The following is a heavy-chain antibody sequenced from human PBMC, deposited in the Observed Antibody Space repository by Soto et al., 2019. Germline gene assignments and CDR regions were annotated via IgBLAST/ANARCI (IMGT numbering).Heavy chain of an antibody. CDR2: VYYSGGA. V-gene: IGHV4-59*01. J-gene: IGHJ6*02. Sequence: SETLSLTCTVSGGSISGYYWSWIRQPPGKGLEWIGNVYYSGGAKYNPSVKRRVSISVDTSKNQFSLNLCSVTAADTAVYYCTRDGDGRMTSNPYYYYGMDVWGPGITVTVYS. D-gene: IGHD2-21*02. CDR3: TRDGDGRMTSNPYYYYGMDV. CDR1: GGSISGYY.